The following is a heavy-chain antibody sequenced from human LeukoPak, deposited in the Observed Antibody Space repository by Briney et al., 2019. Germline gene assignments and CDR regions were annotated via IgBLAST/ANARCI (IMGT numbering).Heavy chain of an antibody. CDR3: ARLLSPLLDY. Sequence: GASLQISCKGSGYSFTSYWIGWVRQLPGKGLEWMGIIYPGDSDTRYSPSFQGQVTISADKSISTAYLQWSSLKASDTAMYYCARLLSPLLDYWGQGTLVTVSS. J-gene: IGHJ4*02. CDR2: IYPGDSDT. CDR1: GYSFTSYW. D-gene: IGHD2-8*01. V-gene: IGHV5-51*01.